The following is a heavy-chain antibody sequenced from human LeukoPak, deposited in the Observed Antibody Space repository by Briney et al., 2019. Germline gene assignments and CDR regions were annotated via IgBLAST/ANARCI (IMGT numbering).Heavy chain of an antibody. V-gene: IGHV4-31*03. CDR2: IYYSGST. CDR3: ARESGNLSAFDI. Sequence: SETLSLTCTVSGGSISSSNYYWGWIRQPPGKGLEWIGYIYYSGSTYYNPSLKSRVTISVDTSKNQFSLKLSSVTAADTAVYYCARESGNLSAFDIWGQGTMVTVSS. J-gene: IGHJ3*02. CDR1: GGSISSSNYY.